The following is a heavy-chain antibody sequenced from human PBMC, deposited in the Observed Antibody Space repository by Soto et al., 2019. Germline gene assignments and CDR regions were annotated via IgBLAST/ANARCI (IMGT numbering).Heavy chain of an antibody. CDR2: ISSSGSTI. J-gene: IGHJ4*02. CDR1: GFTFSSYE. D-gene: IGHD6-19*01. V-gene: IGHV3-48*03. Sequence: GGSLRLSCAASGFTFSSYEMNWVRQAPGKGLEWVSYISSSGSTIYYADSVKGRFTISRGNAKNSLYLQMNSLRAEDTAVYYCASAPSSGWSNRLDYWGQGTLVTVSS. CDR3: ASAPSSGWSNRLDY.